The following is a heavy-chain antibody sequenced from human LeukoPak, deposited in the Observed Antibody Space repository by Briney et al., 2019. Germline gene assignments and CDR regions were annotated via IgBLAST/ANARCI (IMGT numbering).Heavy chain of an antibody. Sequence: GGSLRLSCTASGFTFGDYAMSWFRQAPGKGLEWVGFIRSKAYGGTTEYAASVKGRFTISRDDSKSIAYLQMNSLKTEDTAVYYCTRVGSSSWLAVGAFDYWGQGTLVTVSS. D-gene: IGHD6-13*01. CDR3: TRVGSSSWLAVGAFDY. CDR2: IRSKAYGGTT. V-gene: IGHV3-49*03. J-gene: IGHJ4*02. CDR1: GFTFGDYA.